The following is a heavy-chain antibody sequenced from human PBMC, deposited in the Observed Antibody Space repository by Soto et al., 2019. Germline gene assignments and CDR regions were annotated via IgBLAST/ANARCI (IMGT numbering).Heavy chain of an antibody. CDR2: ISTNSSYT. J-gene: IGHJ5*02. CDR3: AGVDDILTSSWFDP. Sequence: GGSLRLSCAASGFTLSAYYMTWIRQAPGKGLEWISYISTNSSYTKVADSVKGRLTISRDDAKNSVYLKMNILRVENSVVYYCAGVDDILTSSWFDPWGQGTLVTVSS. CDR1: GFTLSAYY. V-gene: IGHV3-11*03. D-gene: IGHD3-9*01.